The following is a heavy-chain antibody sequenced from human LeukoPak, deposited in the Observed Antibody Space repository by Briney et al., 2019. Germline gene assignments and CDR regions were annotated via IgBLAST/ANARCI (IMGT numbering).Heavy chain of an antibody. CDR2: ISATGSNT. D-gene: IGHD6-19*01. V-gene: IGHV3-23*01. CDR1: GLTFGNYG. Sequence: GGALRLSCAASGLTFGNYGIIWVRQAPGKGLQWVSFISATGSNTYYAESVKGRFTISRDNPRSTVFLHMRRLRVDDTGVYYCAKGLSSGWYDFDHWGKGTLVSVSS. J-gene: IGHJ4*02. CDR3: AKGLSSGWYDFDH.